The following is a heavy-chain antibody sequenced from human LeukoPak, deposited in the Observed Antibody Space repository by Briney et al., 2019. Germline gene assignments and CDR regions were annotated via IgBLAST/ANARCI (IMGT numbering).Heavy chain of an antibody. CDR1: GFTVSSNY. CDR2: ISGSGGST. Sequence: GGSLRLSCAASGFTVSSNYMSWVRQAPGKGLEWVSAISGSGGSTYYADSVKGRFTISRDNSKNTLYLQMNSLRAEDTAVYYCAKDRHGDYVDWFDPWGQGTLVTVSS. D-gene: IGHD4-17*01. CDR3: AKDRHGDYVDWFDP. J-gene: IGHJ5*02. V-gene: IGHV3-23*01.